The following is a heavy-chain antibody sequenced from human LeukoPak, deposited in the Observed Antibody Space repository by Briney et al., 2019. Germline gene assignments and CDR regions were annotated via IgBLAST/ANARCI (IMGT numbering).Heavy chain of an antibody. CDR1: GFTVRSNY. CDR3: ARLYDSSGYGAFDI. J-gene: IGHJ3*02. V-gene: IGHV3-66*02. CDR2: IYSGGST. D-gene: IGHD3-22*01. Sequence: GGSLRLSCAASGFTVRSNYMGWVRQAPGKGLEWVSVIYSGGSTYYPDSVKGRFTISRDNSQNTLYLQMDSLRAEDTAVYYCARLYDSSGYGAFDIWGQGTMVTVSS.